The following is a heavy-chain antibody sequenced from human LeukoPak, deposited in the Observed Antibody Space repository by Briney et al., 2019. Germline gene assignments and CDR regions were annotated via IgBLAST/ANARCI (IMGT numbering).Heavy chain of an antibody. Sequence: GESLKISCKGSGYSFTSHWIGWVRQMPGKGLEWMGIIYPGDSDTRYSPSFQGQVTISADKSISTAYLQWSSLKASDTAMYYCASGTNYYYDSSGYYSPLDYWGQGTLVTVSS. D-gene: IGHD3-22*01. J-gene: IGHJ4*02. CDR2: IYPGDSDT. CDR3: ASGTNYYYDSSGYYSPLDY. V-gene: IGHV5-51*01. CDR1: GYSFTSHW.